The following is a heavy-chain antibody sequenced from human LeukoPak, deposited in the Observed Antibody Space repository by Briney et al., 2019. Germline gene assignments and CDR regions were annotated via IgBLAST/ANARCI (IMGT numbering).Heavy chain of an antibody. CDR3: AKGHHSVLRYFDWLFD. CDR1: GFTFSSYA. D-gene: IGHD3-9*01. J-gene: IGHJ4*02. CDR2: ISGSGGST. V-gene: IGHV3-23*01. Sequence: GSLRLSCAASGFTFSSYAMSWVRQAPGKGLEWVSAISGSGGSTYYADSVKGRFTISRDNSKNTLYLQMNSLRAEDTAVYYCAKGHHSVLRYFDWLFDWGQGTLVTVSS.